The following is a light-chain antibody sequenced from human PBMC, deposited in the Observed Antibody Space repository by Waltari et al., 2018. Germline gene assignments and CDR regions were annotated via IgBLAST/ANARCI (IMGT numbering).Light chain of an antibody. J-gene: IGKJ2*01. V-gene: IGKV4-1*01. CDR2: GAS. CDR1: QSVFSSNNNKNY. CDR3: QQYYSSRYT. Sequence: DIVMTQSPDSLAVSLGERATINCKSSQSVFSSNNNKNYLGWYQQGPGQPPKMIMYGASTRESGVPDRFSVSGSGTDFTLTITNLQAEDVAVYYCQQYYSSRYTFGQGIKLEIK.